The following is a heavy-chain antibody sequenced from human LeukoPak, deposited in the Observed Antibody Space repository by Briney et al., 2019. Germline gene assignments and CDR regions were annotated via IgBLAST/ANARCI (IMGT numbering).Heavy chain of an antibody. D-gene: IGHD5-24*01. CDR1: GGSFSGYY. CDR2: INHSGST. CDR3: ARGARAGYNLEPFDY. V-gene: IGHV4-34*01. J-gene: IGHJ4*02. Sequence: SETLSLTCAVYGGSFSGYYWSWIRQPPGKGLEWIGEINHSGSTNYSPALKSRVTISVDTSKNQFSLKLSSVTAADTAVYYCARGARAGYNLEPFDYWGQGTLVTVSS.